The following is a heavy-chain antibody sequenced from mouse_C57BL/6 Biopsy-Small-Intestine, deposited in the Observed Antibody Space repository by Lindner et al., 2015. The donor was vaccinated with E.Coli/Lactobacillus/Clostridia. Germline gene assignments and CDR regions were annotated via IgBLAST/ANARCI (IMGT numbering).Heavy chain of an antibody. CDR1: GYTFTSYD. V-gene: IGHV1-85*01. CDR2: IYPRDGST. J-gene: IGHJ4*01. Sequence: VQLQESGAELMKPGASVKLSCKASGYTFTSYDINWVKQRPGQGLEWIGWIYPRDGSTKYNEKFKGKATLTVDTSSSTAYMELHSLTSEDSAVYFCARYYGSSYPYAMDYWGQGTSVTVSS. D-gene: IGHD1-1*01. CDR3: ARYYGSSYPYAMDY.